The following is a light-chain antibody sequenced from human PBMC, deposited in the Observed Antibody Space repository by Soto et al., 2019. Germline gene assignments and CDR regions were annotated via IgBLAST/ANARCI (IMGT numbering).Light chain of an antibody. CDR3: QQSYSTPYP. V-gene: IGKV1-39*01. CDR2: AAS. CDR1: QSISSY. Sequence: DIQMTQSPSSLSASVGDRVTITCRASQSISSYLNWYQQKPGKAPKLLIYAASSLQSGVPSRFSGSGSGTDFTLTIRSLQPEDFATYYCQQSYSTPYPFGQGTKLEIK. J-gene: IGKJ2*01.